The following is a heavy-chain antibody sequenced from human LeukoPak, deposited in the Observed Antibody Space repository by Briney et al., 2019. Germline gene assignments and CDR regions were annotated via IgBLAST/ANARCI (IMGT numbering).Heavy chain of an antibody. CDR2: IIPMFGIA. V-gene: IGHV1-69*13. J-gene: IGHJ4*02. D-gene: IGHD6-19*01. CDR3: ARDRPYTGGWRGFDY. CDR1: GGTFSRYA. Sequence: ASVKVSCKASGGTFSRYAISWVRQAPGQGLEWMGGIIPMFGIANYAQKFQGRVAITADESTSTAYMELSSLRSEDTAVYYCARDRPYTGGWRGFDYWGQGTLVTVSS.